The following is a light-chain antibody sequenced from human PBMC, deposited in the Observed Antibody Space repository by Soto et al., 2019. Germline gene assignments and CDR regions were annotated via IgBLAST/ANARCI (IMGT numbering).Light chain of an antibody. J-gene: IGKJ1*01. CDR1: QSVRSN. V-gene: IGKV3-15*01. Sequence: ELLIPQSPATLSVSPGERATLSCRASQSVRSNLAWYQQKPGQAPRLLIYGASTRATGIPARFSGSGSGTEFTLTFSSLQSEDFAVYYCQQYNNWWTFGQGTKVDIK. CDR3: QQYNNWWT. CDR2: GAS.